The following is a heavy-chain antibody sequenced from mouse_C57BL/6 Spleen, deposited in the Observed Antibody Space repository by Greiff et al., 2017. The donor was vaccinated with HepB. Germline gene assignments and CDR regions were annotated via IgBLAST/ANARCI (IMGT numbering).Heavy chain of an antibody. J-gene: IGHJ2*01. Sequence: EVMLVESGGDLVKPGGSLKLSCAASGFTFSSYGMSWVRQTPDKRLEWVATISSGGSYTYYPDSVKGRFTISRDNAKNTLYLQMSSLKSEDTAMYYCARWNYYSNLYYFDYWGQGTTLTVSS. CDR1: GFTFSSYG. D-gene: IGHD2-5*01. CDR3: ARWNYYSNLYYFDY. CDR2: ISSGGSYT. V-gene: IGHV5-6*02.